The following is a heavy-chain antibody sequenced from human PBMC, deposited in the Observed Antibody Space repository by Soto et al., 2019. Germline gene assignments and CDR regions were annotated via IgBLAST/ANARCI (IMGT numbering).Heavy chain of an antibody. V-gene: IGHV3-7*01. CDR2: IKQDGSEK. CDR3: ARDMMDYYDSSDAFDI. CDR1: GFTFSSYW. J-gene: IGHJ3*02. Sequence: PGGSLRLSCAASGFTFSSYWMSWVRQAPGKGLEWVANIKQDGSEKYYVDSVKGRFTISRDNAKNSLYLQMNSLRAEDTAVYYCARDMMDYYDSSDAFDIWGQGTMVTVSS. D-gene: IGHD3-22*01.